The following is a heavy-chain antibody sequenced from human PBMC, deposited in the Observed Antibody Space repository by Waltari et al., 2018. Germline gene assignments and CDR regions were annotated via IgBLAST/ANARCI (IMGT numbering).Heavy chain of an antibody. J-gene: IGHJ6*02. CDR3: ARSMGVAPNNYYYYYGMDV. V-gene: IGHV3-53*01. CDR1: GFTVSSNY. Sequence: EVQLVESGGGLIQPGGSLRLSCAASGFTVSSNYMSWVRQAPGKGLEWVSVIYSGGSTYYADSVKGRFTISRDNSKNTLYLQMNSLIAEDTAVYYCARSMGVAPNNYYYYYGMDVWGQGTTVTVSS. CDR2: IYSGGST. D-gene: IGHD3-3*01.